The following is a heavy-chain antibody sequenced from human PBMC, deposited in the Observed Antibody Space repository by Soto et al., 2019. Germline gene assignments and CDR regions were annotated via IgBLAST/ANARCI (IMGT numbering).Heavy chain of an antibody. D-gene: IGHD3-22*01. Sequence: PPETLFLTFWVSAYSISSGYYWRWIRQPPGKGLERIGSIYHSGSTLYNPSLKSRVTISVETSKNQFSLKLSSVTAADTAVYYCARVGYYDSSFFDYWGQGTLVIVFS. V-gene: IGHV4-38-2*02. CDR2: IYHSGST. CDR1: AYSISSGYY. J-gene: IGHJ4*02. CDR3: ARVGYYDSSFFDY.